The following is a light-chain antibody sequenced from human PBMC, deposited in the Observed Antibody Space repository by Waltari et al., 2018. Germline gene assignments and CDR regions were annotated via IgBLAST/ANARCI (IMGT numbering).Light chain of an antibody. CDR3: QVWDSSSDHVI. CDR2: DDR. Sequence: SYVLTQPPSVSVAPGQTARNTRGGANFGGKRVPWYQQKPGQAPVLVIYDDRDRPSNIPERFSGSNSGNTATLTISRVEAGDEADYYCQVWDSSSDHVIFGGGTKVTV. V-gene: IGLV3-21*02. CDR1: NFGGKR. J-gene: IGLJ2*01.